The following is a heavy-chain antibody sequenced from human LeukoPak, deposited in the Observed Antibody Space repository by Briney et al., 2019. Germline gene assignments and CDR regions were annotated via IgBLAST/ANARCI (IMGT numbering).Heavy chain of an antibody. V-gene: IGHV1-18*01. J-gene: IGHJ6*03. Sequence: ASVKVSCKASGYTFTSYGISWVRQAPGQGLEWMGWISAYNGNTNYAQKLQGRVTMTTDTSTSTAYMELRSLRSDDTAVYYCARVPAAIPPYYYYMDVWGKGTTVTVSS. CDR3: ARVPAAIPPYYYYMDV. CDR2: ISAYNGNT. D-gene: IGHD2-2*02. CDR1: GYTFTSYG.